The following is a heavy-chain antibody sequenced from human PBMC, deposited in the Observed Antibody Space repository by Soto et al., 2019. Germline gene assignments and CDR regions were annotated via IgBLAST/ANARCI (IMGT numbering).Heavy chain of an antibody. CDR2: SNGGNGYT. Sequence: ASVKVSCKASGYTFTDYSRHWVRQAPGQRLEWMGWSNGGNGYTKYSQKFQGRVTITRDTSASAAYMELRSLKSEDTAIYYCARGPISAPRDYWGQGTLVTVS. D-gene: IGHD2-21*01. V-gene: IGHV1-3*01. CDR1: GYTFTDYS. CDR3: ARGPISAPRDY. J-gene: IGHJ4*02.